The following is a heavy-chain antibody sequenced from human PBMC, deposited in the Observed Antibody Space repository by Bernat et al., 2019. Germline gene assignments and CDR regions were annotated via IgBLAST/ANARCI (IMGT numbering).Heavy chain of an antibody. D-gene: IGHD3-10*01. V-gene: IGHV4-59*08. CDR3: ARLVMVQGVIVEAYFDY. CDR1: GGSISSYY. Sequence: QVQLQESGPGLVKPSETLSLTCTVSGGSISSYYWSWIRQPPGKGLEWIGYIYYSGSTNYNPSLKSRVTISVDTSKNQFSLKLSSVTAADTAVYYCARLVMVQGVIVEAYFDYWGQGTLVTVSS. J-gene: IGHJ4*02. CDR2: IYYSGST.